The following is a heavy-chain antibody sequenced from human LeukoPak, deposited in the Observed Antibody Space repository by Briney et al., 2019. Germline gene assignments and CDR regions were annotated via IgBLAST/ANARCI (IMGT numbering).Heavy chain of an antibody. Sequence: GGSLRLSCAASGFTFNKYDMHWVRQAPGKGLEWLAVIWYDGSTKYYADSVKGRFTISRDNAKNSLYLQMNSLRVEDTAVYYCARDDRDNSRGYPAPDYWGQGTLVTVSS. CDR2: IWYDGSTK. CDR1: GFTFNKYD. J-gene: IGHJ4*02. V-gene: IGHV3-33*01. CDR3: ARDDRDNSRGYPAPDY. D-gene: IGHD3-22*01.